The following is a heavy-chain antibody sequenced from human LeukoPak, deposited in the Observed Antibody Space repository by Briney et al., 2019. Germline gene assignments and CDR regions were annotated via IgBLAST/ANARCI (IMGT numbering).Heavy chain of an antibody. CDR2: INSDGSST. CDR3: ARDGSLDAFDI. Sequence: GGSLRLSCAASGFTFSSYWMHWVRQAPGKGLVWFSRINSDGSSTSYADSVKGRFTISRDNAKNTLYLQMNSLRAEDTAVYYCARDGSLDAFDIWGQGTMVTVSS. V-gene: IGHV3-74*01. CDR1: GFTFSSYW. J-gene: IGHJ3*02.